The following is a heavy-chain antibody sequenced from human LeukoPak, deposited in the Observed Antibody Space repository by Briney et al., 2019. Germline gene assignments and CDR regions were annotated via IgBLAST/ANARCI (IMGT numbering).Heavy chain of an antibody. Sequence: GGSLRLSCVVSGLTLSNYAMSWVRRAPGKGLEWVSAISGNGGSIYYADSVKGRFTISRDNSKNTLYLQMNRLRAEDTALYYCAKGGITLVRGSFDYWGQGTLVTVSS. CDR2: ISGNGGSI. CDR1: GLTLSNYA. CDR3: AKGGITLVRGSFDY. D-gene: IGHD3-10*01. V-gene: IGHV3-23*01. J-gene: IGHJ4*02.